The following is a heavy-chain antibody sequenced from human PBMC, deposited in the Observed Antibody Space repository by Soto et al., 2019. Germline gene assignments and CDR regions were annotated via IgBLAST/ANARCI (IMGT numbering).Heavy chain of an antibody. CDR3: AHTTRLATVASGVHYYYMDV. D-gene: IGHD4-17*01. CDR1: GFSLSTTGVA. Sequence: GSGPTLVNPTQTLALTCTFSGFSLSTTGVAVGWIRQPPGKALEWLALFYWDDDKRYSPSLKSRLTITKDTSKKQVVLIMTNMDAVDTATYHCAHTTRLATVASGVHYYYMDVWGKGTTVTVSS. J-gene: IGHJ6*03. CDR2: FYWDDDK. V-gene: IGHV2-5*02.